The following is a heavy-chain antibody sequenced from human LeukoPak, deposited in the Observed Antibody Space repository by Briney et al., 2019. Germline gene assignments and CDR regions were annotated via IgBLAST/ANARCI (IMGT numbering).Heavy chain of an antibody. CDR3: AKDAFRGYSYGYRVSMVWFDQ. Sequence: GGSLRLSCAASGFTFSSYGMHWVRQAPGKGLEWVAFIRYDGSNKYYVDSVKGRFTISRDNSKNTLSLQMSSLRAEGTAVYFCAKDAFRGYSYGYRVSMVWFDQWGQGILVTVSS. V-gene: IGHV3-30*02. CDR1: GFTFSSYG. CDR2: IRYDGSNK. J-gene: IGHJ5*02. D-gene: IGHD5-18*01.